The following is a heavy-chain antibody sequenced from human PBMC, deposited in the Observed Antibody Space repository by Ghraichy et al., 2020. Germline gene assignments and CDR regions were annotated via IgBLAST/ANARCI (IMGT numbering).Heavy chain of an antibody. CDR3: AKFTQYYGGNIHYLDH. V-gene: IGHV4-59*01. J-gene: IGHJ5*02. D-gene: IGHD2-21*01. CDR2: IHSTGRT. CDR1: GGSITNNY. Sequence: SETLSLTCTVSGGSITNNYWSWIRQPPGKGLEYIGYIHSTGRTNYNPSLQSRLTISIDTSNNEFSLEMSSVTAADTAVYYCAKFTQYYGGNIHYLDHWGQGTLVTVSS.